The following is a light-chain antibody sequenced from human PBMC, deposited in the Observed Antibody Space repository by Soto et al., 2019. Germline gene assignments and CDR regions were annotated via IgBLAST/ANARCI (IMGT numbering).Light chain of an antibody. CDR1: QSVSSY. CDR2: GAS. Sequence: EIVLTQSPATLSLSPGERATLSCRASQSVSSYLAWYQQKPGQAPRLLISGASTRATAIPARFSGSGSGTEFTLTISSLQSEDFAVYYCQQYNNWPPEWTFGQGTKVDIK. CDR3: QQYNNWPPEWT. V-gene: IGKV3-15*01. J-gene: IGKJ1*01.